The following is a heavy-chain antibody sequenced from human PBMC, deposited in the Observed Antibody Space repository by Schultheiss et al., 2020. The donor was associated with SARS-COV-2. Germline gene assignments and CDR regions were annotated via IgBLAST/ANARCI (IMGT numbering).Heavy chain of an antibody. V-gene: IGHV4-59*12. CDR1: GDSISSYY. Sequence: SETLSLTCTVSGDSISSYYWNWIRQPPGKGLEWIGYIYYSGSSNYNPSLKSRVTISVDKSKNQFSLKLSSVTAADTAVYYCARMWFGDLTLDPWGRGTLVTVSS. D-gene: IGHD3-10*01. CDR3: ARMWFGDLTLDP. CDR2: IYYSGSS. J-gene: IGHJ5*02.